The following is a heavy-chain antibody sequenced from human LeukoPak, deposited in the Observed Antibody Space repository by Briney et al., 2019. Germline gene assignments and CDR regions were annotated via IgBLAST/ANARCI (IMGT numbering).Heavy chain of an antibody. V-gene: IGHV3-30*02. Sequence: PGGSLRLSCAASGFTFSSYGMHWVRQAPGKGLEWVAFIRYDGSNKYYADSVKGRLTISRDNSKNTLYLQMNSLRAEDTAVYYCAKDPAGYSSGWNGGYYYMDVWGKGTTVTVSS. CDR3: AKDPAGYSSGWNGGYYYMDV. CDR2: IRYDGSNK. D-gene: IGHD6-19*01. CDR1: GFTFSSYG. J-gene: IGHJ6*03.